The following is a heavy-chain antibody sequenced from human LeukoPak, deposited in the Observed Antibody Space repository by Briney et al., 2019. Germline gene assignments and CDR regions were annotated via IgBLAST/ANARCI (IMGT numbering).Heavy chain of an antibody. Sequence: GGSLRLSCAASGFTFSSYAMSWVRQAPGKGLERVSGISGGGGSTYYADFVKGRFTISRDNSKNTVYLQMNSLRAEDTAVYFCAKDFAMVRGGLDVWGQGTTVTVSS. CDR2: ISGGGGST. CDR3: AKDFAMVRGGLDV. D-gene: IGHD3-10*01. V-gene: IGHV3-23*01. J-gene: IGHJ6*02. CDR1: GFTFSSYA.